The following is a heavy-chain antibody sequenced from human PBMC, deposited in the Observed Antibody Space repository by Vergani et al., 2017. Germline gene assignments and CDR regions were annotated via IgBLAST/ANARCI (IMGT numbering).Heavy chain of an antibody. D-gene: IGHD3-10*01. CDR1: GFTFSSYW. V-gene: IGHV3-7*01. CDR2: IKQDGSEK. J-gene: IGHJ4*02. CDR3: ARSSVTWFGELLHHFDY. Sequence: EVQLVESGGGLVQPGGSLRLSCAASGFTFSSYWMSWVRQAPGKGLEWVANIKQDGSEKYYVDSVKGRFTISRDNAKNSLYLQMNSLRAEDTAVYYCARSSVTWFGELLHHFDYWGQGTLVTVSS.